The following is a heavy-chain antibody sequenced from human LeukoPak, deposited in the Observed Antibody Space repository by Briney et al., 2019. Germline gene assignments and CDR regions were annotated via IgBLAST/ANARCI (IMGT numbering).Heavy chain of an antibody. D-gene: IGHD2-2*01. V-gene: IGHV3-11*01. CDR2: ISSSGSTI. J-gene: IGHJ5*02. CDR3: ARGPPRYCSSTSCYWCSCAWFDP. Sequence: GGSLRLSCAASGFTFSDYYMSWIRQAPGKGLEWVSYISSSGSTIYYADSVKGRFTISRDNAKNSLYLQMNSLRAEDTAVYYCARGPPRYCSSTSCYWCSCAWFDPWGQGTLVTVSS. CDR1: GFTFSDYY.